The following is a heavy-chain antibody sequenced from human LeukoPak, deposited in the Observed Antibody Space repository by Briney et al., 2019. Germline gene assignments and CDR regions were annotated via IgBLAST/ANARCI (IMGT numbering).Heavy chain of an antibody. CDR2: IRYDGSNK. D-gene: IGHD1-7*01. V-gene: IGHV3-30*02. J-gene: IGHJ4*02. CDR3: AKDNWNSLDY. Sequence: PGGSLRLSCAASGFTFSSYGMHWVRQAPGKGLEWVAFIRYDGSNKYYADSVKGRFTISRDNSKSTLYLQMNSLRAEDTAVYYCAKDNWNSLDYWGQGTLVTVSS. CDR1: GFTFSSYG.